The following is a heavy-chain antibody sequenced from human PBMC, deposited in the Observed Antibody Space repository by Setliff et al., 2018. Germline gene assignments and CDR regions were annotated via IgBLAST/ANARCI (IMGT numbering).Heavy chain of an antibody. J-gene: IGHJ4*02. V-gene: IGHV3-15*01. CDR2: VRSNSVGGTT. CDR3: TGRTYGHQLGDY. CDR1: GFTFSSYA. Sequence: AGGSLRLSCAASGFTFSSYAMSWVRQAPGKGLEWVARVRSNSVGGTTEYGAPVKGRFTISRDDSKDTVYLQMNDLKTEDTGVYYCTGRTYGHQLGDYWGQGTLVTVSS. D-gene: IGHD3-10*01.